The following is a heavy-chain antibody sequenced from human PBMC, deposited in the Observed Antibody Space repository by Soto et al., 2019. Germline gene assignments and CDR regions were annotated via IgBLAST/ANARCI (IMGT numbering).Heavy chain of an antibody. Sequence: ASVKVSCKASGYTFTSYGISWVRQAPGQGLEWMGWISAYNGNTNYAQKLQGRVTMTTDTSTSTAYMELSRLRSDDTAVYYCARDPGDGYNPHWFDPWGQGTLVTVSS. CDR3: ARDPGDGYNPHWFDP. V-gene: IGHV1-18*01. CDR1: GYTFTSYG. J-gene: IGHJ5*02. CDR2: ISAYNGNT. D-gene: IGHD5-12*01.